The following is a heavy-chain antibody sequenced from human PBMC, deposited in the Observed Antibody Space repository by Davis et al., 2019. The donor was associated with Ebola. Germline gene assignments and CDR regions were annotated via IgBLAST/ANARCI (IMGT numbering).Heavy chain of an antibody. J-gene: IGHJ5*02. Sequence: GESLKISCQASGHSFANYWMSRVRQMPGKGLEWMGRIDPGDSYTDYSPSFQGHVSISADRSTNTAYLQWRRLRASDTGTYYCAPTIFGVPQPWGQGTLVTVSS. CDR2: IDPGDSYT. V-gene: IGHV5-10-1*01. CDR1: GHSFANYW. CDR3: APTIFGVPQP. D-gene: IGHD3-3*01.